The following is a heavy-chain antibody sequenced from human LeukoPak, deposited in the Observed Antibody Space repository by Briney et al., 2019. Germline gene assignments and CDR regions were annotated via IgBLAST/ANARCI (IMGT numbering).Heavy chain of an antibody. CDR2: ISSSGSTI. Sequence: SGGSLRLSCAASGFTFSDYYMSWIRQAPGKGLEWVSYISSSGSTIYYADSVKGRFTISRDNSKNTLYLQMNSLRAEDTAVYYCAKVMNYYDSSGYYGSAYFDYWGQGTLVTVSS. V-gene: IGHV3-11*01. J-gene: IGHJ4*02. CDR3: AKVMNYYDSSGYYGSAYFDY. CDR1: GFTFSDYY. D-gene: IGHD3-22*01.